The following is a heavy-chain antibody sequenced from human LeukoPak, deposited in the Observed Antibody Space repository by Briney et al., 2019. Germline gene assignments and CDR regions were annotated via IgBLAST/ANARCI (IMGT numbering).Heavy chain of an antibody. CDR3: ARAPGGGRDCYMDV. CDR1: DYTFTSYG. CDR2: INPSGGST. Sequence: ASVKVSCKASDYTFTSYGINWVRQAPGQGLEWMGIINPSGGSTSYAQKFQGRVTMTRDMSTSTVYMELSSLRSEDTAVYYCARAPGGGRDCYMDVWGKGTTVTVSS. J-gene: IGHJ6*03. D-gene: IGHD1-26*01. V-gene: IGHV1-46*01.